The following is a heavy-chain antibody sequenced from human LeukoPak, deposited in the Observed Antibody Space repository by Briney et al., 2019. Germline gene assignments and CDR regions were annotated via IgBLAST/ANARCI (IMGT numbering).Heavy chain of an antibody. CDR1: GFTFSSYA. CDR2: ISGSGGST. J-gene: IGHJ4*02. CDR3: AKTSGIVVVTKFDY. Sequence: GGSLRLYCAASGFTFSSYAMSWVRQTPGKGLEWVSAISGSGGSTYYADSVKGRFTISRDNSKNTLYLQMNSLRAEDTAVYYCAKTSGIVVVTKFDYWGQGTLVTVSS. D-gene: IGHD3-22*01. V-gene: IGHV3-23*01.